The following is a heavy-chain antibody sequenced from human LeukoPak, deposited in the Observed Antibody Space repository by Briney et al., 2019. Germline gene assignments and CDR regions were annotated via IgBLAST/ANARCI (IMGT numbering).Heavy chain of an antibody. CDR3: ARAGWLQFGVIEN. Sequence: SETLSLTCTVSGGSISSSSYYWGWIRQPPWKGLEWIGSIYYSGSTYYNPSLKSRVTISVDTSKNQFSLKPSSVTAADTAVYYCARAGWLQFGVIENWGQGTLVTVSS. CDR2: IYYSGST. D-gene: IGHD5-24*01. V-gene: IGHV4-39*07. J-gene: IGHJ4*02. CDR1: GGSISSSSYY.